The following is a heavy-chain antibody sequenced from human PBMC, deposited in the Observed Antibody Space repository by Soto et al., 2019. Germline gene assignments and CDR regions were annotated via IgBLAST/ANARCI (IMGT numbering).Heavy chain of an antibody. J-gene: IGHJ6*02. V-gene: IGHV4-61*01. CDR2: IYFSGST. CDR1: GGSVSSGSYY. Sequence: PSETLSLTCTVSGGSVSSGSYYWSWIRQPPGKGLEWIGYIYFSGSTNYNPSLKSRVTISIDMSKNQFSLKLSSVTAADTAMYYCARRGDVGYCSSTSCPIGYYYYYGMDVWGQGTTVTVSS. D-gene: IGHD2-2*01. CDR3: ARRGDVGYCSSTSCPIGYYYYYGMDV.